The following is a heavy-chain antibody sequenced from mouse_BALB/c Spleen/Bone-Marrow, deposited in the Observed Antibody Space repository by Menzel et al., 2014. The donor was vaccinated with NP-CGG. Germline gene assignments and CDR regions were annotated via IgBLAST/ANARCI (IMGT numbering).Heavy chain of an antibody. D-gene: IGHD1-1*01. CDR1: GYTFTDYY. CDR2: IYPGGGNT. J-gene: IGHJ1*01. V-gene: IGHV1-84*02. CDR3: ARPPYYYGSSYYWYFDV. Sequence: QVQLQQSGPELVKPGASVKISCKASGYTFTDYYINWVKQKPGQGLEWIGRIYPGGGNTKYNEKFKGKATLTVDTSSSTAYMQLSSLTSEDTAVYFCARPPYYYGSSYYWYFDVWGAGTTVTVSS.